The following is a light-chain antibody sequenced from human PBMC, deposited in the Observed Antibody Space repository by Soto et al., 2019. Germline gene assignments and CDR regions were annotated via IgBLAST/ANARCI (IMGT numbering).Light chain of an antibody. J-gene: IGLJ2*01. V-gene: IGLV2-8*01. Sequence: QSALTQPPSASGSPGQSVTISCTGTSSDVGGYNYVSWYQQHPDKAPTLIIYEVSKRPSGVPDRFSGSKSGNTASLTVSGLQADDEAYYYCSSYAGSARILFGGGTKVTVL. CDR2: EVS. CDR3: SSYAGSARIL. CDR1: SSDVGGYNY.